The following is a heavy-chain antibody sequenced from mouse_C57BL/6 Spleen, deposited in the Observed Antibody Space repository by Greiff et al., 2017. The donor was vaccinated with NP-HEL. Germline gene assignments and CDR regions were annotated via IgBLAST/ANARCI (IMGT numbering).Heavy chain of an antibody. V-gene: IGHV2-2*01. Sequence: QVQLKESGPGLVQPSQSLSITCTVSGFSLTSYGVHWVRQSPGKGLEWLGVIWSGGSTDYNAAFISRLSISKDNSKSQVFFKMNSLQADDTAIYYCARKEYDYAHYYAMDYWGQGTSVTVSS. CDR3: ARKEYDYAHYYAMDY. J-gene: IGHJ4*01. CDR1: GFSLTSYG. CDR2: IWSGGST. D-gene: IGHD2-4*01.